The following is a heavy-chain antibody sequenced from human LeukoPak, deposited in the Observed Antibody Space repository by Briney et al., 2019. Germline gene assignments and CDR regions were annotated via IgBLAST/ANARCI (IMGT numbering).Heavy chain of an antibody. V-gene: IGHV3-30-3*01. D-gene: IGHD2-15*01. CDR3: ARGPDCSGGWRYSGENWFDP. CDR1: GFTFSSYA. Sequence: PGGSLRLSCAASGFTFSSYAMSWVRQAPGKGLEWVAVISYDGSNKYYADSVKGRFTISRDNSKNTLYLQMNSLRAEDTAVYYWARGPDCSGGWRYSGENWFDPWGQGTLVTVSS. J-gene: IGHJ5*02. CDR2: ISYDGSNK.